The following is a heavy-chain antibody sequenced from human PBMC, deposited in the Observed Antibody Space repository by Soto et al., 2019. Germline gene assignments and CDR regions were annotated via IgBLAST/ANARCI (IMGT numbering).Heavy chain of an antibody. V-gene: IGHV4-39*01. D-gene: IGHD6-13*01. CDR2: IYYTGRS. CDR3: ASQYSRSWYVRHINY. J-gene: IGHJ4*02. Sequence: NHSSTXSLTWTASVYSIIMSSYYWCWIRQSPGKGPEWIGSIYYTGRSHYNPSLKSRVTISVDESTNQFSLQLSSVTATDTAVYYCASQYSRSWYVRHINYWGQGILVTVYS. CDR1: VYSIIMSSYY.